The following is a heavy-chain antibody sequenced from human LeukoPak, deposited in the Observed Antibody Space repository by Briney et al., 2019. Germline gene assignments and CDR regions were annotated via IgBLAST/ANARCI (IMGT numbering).Heavy chain of an antibody. Sequence: PSETLSLTCTVSGGSISSSSYYWGWIRQPPGKGLEWIGSIYYSGNTYYNPSLKSRVTISVDTSKNQFALKLSSVTAADTAVYYCAREYSSSFLPDWFDPWGQGTLVTVSS. CDR2: IYYSGNT. D-gene: IGHD6-13*01. V-gene: IGHV4-39*06. CDR3: AREYSSSFLPDWFDP. J-gene: IGHJ5*02. CDR1: GGSISSSSYY.